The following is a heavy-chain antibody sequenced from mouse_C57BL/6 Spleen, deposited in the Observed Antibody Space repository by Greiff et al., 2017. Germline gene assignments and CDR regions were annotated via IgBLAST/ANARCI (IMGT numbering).Heavy chain of an antibody. V-gene: IGHV1-5*01. CDR1: GYTFTSYW. D-gene: IGHD2-2*01. Sequence: EVQLQQSGTVLARPGASVKMSCKTSGYTFTSYWMHWVKQRPGQGLEWIGAIYPGNSDTSYNQKFKGKAKLTAVTSASTAYMELSSLTNEDSAVYYCTRGHYGYDLAWFAYWGQGTLVTVSA. CDR3: TRGHYGYDLAWFAY. CDR2: IYPGNSDT. J-gene: IGHJ3*01.